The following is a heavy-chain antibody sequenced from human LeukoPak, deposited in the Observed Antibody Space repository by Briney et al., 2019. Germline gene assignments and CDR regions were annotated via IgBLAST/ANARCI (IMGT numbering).Heavy chain of an antibody. J-gene: IGHJ1*01. Sequence: GGSLRLSCAASGFTFSSHWMHWVRQAPGKGLVWVSRINSDGSSTSYADSVKGRFTISRDNAKNTLYLQMNSLRAEDTAVYYCARVGYSSGWYPEYFQHWGQGTLVTVSS. V-gene: IGHV3-74*01. CDR2: INSDGSST. CDR1: GFTFSSHW. D-gene: IGHD6-19*01. CDR3: ARVGYSSGWYPEYFQH.